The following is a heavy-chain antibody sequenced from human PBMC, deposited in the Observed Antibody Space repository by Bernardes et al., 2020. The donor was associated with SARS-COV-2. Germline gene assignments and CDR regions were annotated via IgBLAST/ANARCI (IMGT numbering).Heavy chain of an antibody. CDR1: GFTFDDYA. CDR3: ATVAAGNYYYGMDG. D-gene: IGHD3-10*01. J-gene: IGHJ6*02. Sequence: YLSRSCAASGFTFDDYAMHWVRPAPGKGLEWVSGISWNSGSIGYADSVKGRFTISRDNAKNSLYLQMNSLRAEDTALYYCATVAAGNYYYGMDGWGQGTTVTVSS. V-gene: IGHV3-9*01. CDR2: ISWNSGSI.